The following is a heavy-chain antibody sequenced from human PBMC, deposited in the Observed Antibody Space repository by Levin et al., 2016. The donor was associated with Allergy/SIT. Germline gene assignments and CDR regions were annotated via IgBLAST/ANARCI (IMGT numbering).Heavy chain of an antibody. V-gene: IGHV7-4-1*02. CDR2: INTNTGNP. Sequence: WVRQAPGQGLEWMGWINTNTGNPTYAQGFTGRFVFSLDTSVSTAYLQISSLKAEDTAVYYCARTQFLGARPFDYWGQGTLVTVSS. D-gene: IGHD6-6*01. CDR3: ARTQFLGARPFDY. J-gene: IGHJ4*02.